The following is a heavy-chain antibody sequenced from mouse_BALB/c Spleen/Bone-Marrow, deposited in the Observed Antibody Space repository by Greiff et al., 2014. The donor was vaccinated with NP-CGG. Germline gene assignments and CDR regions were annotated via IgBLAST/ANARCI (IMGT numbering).Heavy chain of an antibody. V-gene: IGHV14-4*02. CDR3: TPYGNYVWEY. J-gene: IGHJ4*01. CDR1: GFNIKDSY. Sequence: EVQLQQSGAELVRSGASVKLSCTGSGFNIKDSYIHWVKQRPGQGLEWIGWIDPENGDTEYAPKFQGKATMTADTSSNTAYPQLSSLTSEDTAVYYCTPYGNYVWEYWGQGTSVTVSS. CDR2: IDPENGDT. D-gene: IGHD2-10*02.